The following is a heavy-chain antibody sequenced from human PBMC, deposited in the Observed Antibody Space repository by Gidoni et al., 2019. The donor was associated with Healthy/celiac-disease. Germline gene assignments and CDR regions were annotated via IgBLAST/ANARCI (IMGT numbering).Heavy chain of an antibody. CDR3: TTTRLRFPFPEGWFDP. D-gene: IGHD3-3*01. CDR1: GFTFINAW. V-gene: IGHV3-15*01. J-gene: IGHJ5*02. CDR2: IKSKTDGGTT. Sequence: EVQLVESGGGLVKPGGSLRLSCAASGFTFINAWMSWVRQAPGKGLEWVGRIKSKTDGGTTDYAAPVKGRFTISRDDSKNTLYLQMNSLKTEDTAVYYCTTTRLRFPFPEGWFDPWGQGTLVTVSS.